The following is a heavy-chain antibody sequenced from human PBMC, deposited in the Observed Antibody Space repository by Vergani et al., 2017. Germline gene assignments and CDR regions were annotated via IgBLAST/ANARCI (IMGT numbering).Heavy chain of an antibody. D-gene: IGHD3-3*01. CDR2: IYYSGST. J-gene: IGHJ3*02. Sequence: QVQLQESGPGLVKPSQTMSLTCTVSGGSISSGGYYWSWIRQHPGKGLEWIGYIYYSGSTNYNPSLKSRVTISVDTSKNQFSLKLSSVTAADTAVYYCARQVFWSGYFHPDAFDIWGQGTMVTVSS. CDR1: GGSISSGGYY. CDR3: ARQVFWSGYFHPDAFDI. V-gene: IGHV4-31*03.